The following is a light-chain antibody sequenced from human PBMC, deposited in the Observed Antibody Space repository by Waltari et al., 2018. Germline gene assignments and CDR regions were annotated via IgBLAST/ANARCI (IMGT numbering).Light chain of an antibody. Sequence: DIQMTQSPSSLSASVGDRVTITCQASLDISNYLNWYQQKPGKAPKLLIYDASNLETGVPSRFSGSGSGTDFTFTISSLQPEDIATYYCQQYDNLPPLYTFSEEAKVEVK. V-gene: IGKV1-33*01. CDR1: LDISNY. CDR2: DAS. J-gene: IGKJ2*01. CDR3: QQYDNLPPLYT.